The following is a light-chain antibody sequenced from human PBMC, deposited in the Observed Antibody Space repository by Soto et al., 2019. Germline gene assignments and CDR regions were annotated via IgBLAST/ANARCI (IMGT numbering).Light chain of an antibody. J-gene: IGKJ5*01. CDR3: QKRHMWPIK. CDR2: DAY. V-gene: IGKV3-11*01. CDR1: QSFRGL. Sequence: EVVFTQSPVTLSLSPVETATLSCRASQSFRGLLAWYQQKPGQAPRLLIYDAYNRATGIPTRFSGSGSGTDFTLTISSLEPEDSAVYYCQKRHMWPIKFGQGTRLEIK.